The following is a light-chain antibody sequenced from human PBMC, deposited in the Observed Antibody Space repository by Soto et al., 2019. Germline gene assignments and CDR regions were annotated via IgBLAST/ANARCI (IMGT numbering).Light chain of an antibody. Sequence: EIVLTQSPGTLSLSPGERATLSCRASQSVSGSYLAWYQQRPGQATRLLIYGAPSRATGIPDRFSGSGSGKDFTLTITRLEPEDFAVYYGQQYGSSRWTFGRGTKVEIK. V-gene: IGKV3-20*01. CDR2: GAP. CDR1: QSVSGSY. CDR3: QQYGSSRWT. J-gene: IGKJ1*01.